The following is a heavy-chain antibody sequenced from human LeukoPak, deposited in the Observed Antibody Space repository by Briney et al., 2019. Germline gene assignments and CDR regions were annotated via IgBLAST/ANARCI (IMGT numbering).Heavy chain of an antibody. CDR3: ARSIAAAPPYYYYMDV. CDR1: GGTFSNNA. V-gene: IGHV1-69*10. J-gene: IGHJ6*03. Sequence: SVKVSCKASGGTFSNNAISWVRQAPGEGLEWTGQIIPILAIANYAQNFQGRVAITADKSTSTAYMELSNLRSEDTAVYYCARSIAAAPPYYYYMDVWGKGTTVTVSS. CDR2: IIPILAIA. D-gene: IGHD6-13*01.